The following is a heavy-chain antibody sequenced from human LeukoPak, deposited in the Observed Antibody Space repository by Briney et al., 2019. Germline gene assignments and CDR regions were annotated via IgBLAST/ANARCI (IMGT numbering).Heavy chain of an antibody. CDR1: GGSISSGDYY. J-gene: IGHJ3*02. CDR2: IYYSGST. Sequence: SQTLSLTCTVSGGSISSGDYYWSWIRQPPGKGLEWIAYIYYSGSTYYNPSLKSRVTISVDTSKNQFSLKLSSVTAADTAVYYCARDTLSFDYYDSSGYSHAFDIWGQGTMVTVSS. V-gene: IGHV4-30-4*01. CDR3: ARDTLSFDYYDSSGYSHAFDI. D-gene: IGHD3-22*01.